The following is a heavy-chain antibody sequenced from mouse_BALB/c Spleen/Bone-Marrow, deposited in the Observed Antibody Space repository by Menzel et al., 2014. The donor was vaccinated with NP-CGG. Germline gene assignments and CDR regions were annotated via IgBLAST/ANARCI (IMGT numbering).Heavy chain of an antibody. J-gene: IGHJ2*01. CDR2: IRNKANGYTT. CDR3: ARGKGSVFFDY. CDR1: GFTFTDYY. Sequence: EVHLVESGGGLVQPGGSLRLSCATSGFTFTDYYMNWVHRPPGKALEWLGFIRNKANGYTTEYSASVKGRFTISRDNSQSILYLQMNTLRAEDSATYYCARGKGSVFFDYWGQGTTLTVSS. D-gene: IGHD1-3*01. V-gene: IGHV7-3*02.